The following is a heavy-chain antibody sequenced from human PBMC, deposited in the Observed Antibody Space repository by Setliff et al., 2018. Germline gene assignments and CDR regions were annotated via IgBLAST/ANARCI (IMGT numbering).Heavy chain of an antibody. CDR2: IRSKAYGGAP. V-gene: IGHV3-49*04. CDR3: TFARDGYDVFDI. Sequence: PGGSLRLSCTSSGFTFGDYAMSWVRQAPGKGLEWVGFIRSKAYGGAPEYAASVKGRFIISRDDSKSIAYLQMHSLKTEDTAVYYCTFARDGYDVFDIWGQGTMVTVSS. D-gene: IGHD5-18*01. CDR1: GFTFGDYA. J-gene: IGHJ3*02.